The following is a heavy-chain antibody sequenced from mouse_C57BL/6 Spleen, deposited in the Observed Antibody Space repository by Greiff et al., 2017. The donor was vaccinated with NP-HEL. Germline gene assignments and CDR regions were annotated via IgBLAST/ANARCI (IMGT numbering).Heavy chain of an antibody. CDR2: ISDGGSYT. D-gene: IGHD2-1*01. CDR1: GFTFSSYA. CDR3: ARDNYGNPYYFDY. J-gene: IGHJ2*01. Sequence: EVQLMESGGGLVKPGGSLKLSCAASGFTFSSYAMSWVRQTPEKRLEWVATISDGGSYTYYPDNVKGRFTISRDNAKNNLYLQISQLKSEDTAMYYCARDNYGNPYYFDYWGQGTTLTVSS. V-gene: IGHV5-4*01.